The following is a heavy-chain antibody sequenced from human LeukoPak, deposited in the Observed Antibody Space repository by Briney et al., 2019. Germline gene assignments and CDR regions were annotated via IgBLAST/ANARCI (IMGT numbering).Heavy chain of an antibody. CDR1: GGSISSYY. Sequence: SETLSLTCTVSGGSISSYYWSWIRQPPGKGLEWIGYIYYSVSTNYNPSLKSRVTISVETSKTQFSLKLSSVTAADTAVYYCARDLPYYYDSSGYYLGAFDIWGQGTMVTVSS. CDR3: ARDLPYYYDSSGYYLGAFDI. J-gene: IGHJ3*02. V-gene: IGHV4-59*01. CDR2: IYYSVST. D-gene: IGHD3-22*01.